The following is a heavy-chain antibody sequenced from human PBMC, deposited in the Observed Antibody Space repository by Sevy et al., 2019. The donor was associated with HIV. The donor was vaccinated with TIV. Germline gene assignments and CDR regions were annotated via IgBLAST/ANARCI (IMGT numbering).Heavy chain of an antibody. Sequence: GGSLRLSCAASGFTFDDYAMHWVRQAPGKGLEWVSGISWNSGSIDYAVSVKGRFTISRDNAKNSLYLQMKSLRADDTALYYCARDRDDGYCTNGVCFNFDNWGQGTLVTVSS. J-gene: IGHJ4*01. CDR1: GFTFDDYA. D-gene: IGHD2-8*01. CDR2: ISWNSGSI. V-gene: IGHV3-9*01. CDR3: ARDRDDGYCTNGVCFNFDN.